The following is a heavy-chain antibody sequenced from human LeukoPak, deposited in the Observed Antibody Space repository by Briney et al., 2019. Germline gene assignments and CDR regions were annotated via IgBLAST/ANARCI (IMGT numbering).Heavy chain of an antibody. CDR1: GGSISSYY. CDR2: IYYSGST. V-gene: IGHV4-59*01. Sequence: KASETLSLTCTVSGGSISSYYWSWIRQPPGKGLEWIGYIYYSGSTSYNPSLKSRVTISVDTSKNQFSLKLSSVTAADTAVYYCARVDSSGHYYLDYWGQGTLVTVSS. D-gene: IGHD3-22*01. CDR3: ARVDSSGHYYLDY. J-gene: IGHJ4*02.